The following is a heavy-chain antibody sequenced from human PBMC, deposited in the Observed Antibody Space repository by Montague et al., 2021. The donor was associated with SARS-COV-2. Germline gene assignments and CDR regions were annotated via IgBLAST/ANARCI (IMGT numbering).Heavy chain of an antibody. D-gene: IGHD2-2*01. CDR2: ISHRGGA. CDR1: GGSFSGYY. V-gene: IGHV4-34*01. CDR3: ARFAYRVLFIASYSGMDG. J-gene: IGHJ6*02. Sequence: SETLSLTCTVYGGSFSGYYWSWIRQPPGKGLEWVGEISHRGGASYNPTLKSRVTISIYTTKNQFSLKLSSVTAAATAVYYCARFAYRVLFIASYSGMDGWGQGTTVTVSS.